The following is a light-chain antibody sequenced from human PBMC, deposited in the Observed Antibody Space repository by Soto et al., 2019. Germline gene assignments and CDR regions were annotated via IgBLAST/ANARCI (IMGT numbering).Light chain of an antibody. CDR1: SSDVGGYNY. J-gene: IGLJ1*01. CDR3: SSYTSSSTRV. Sequence: QSALTQPASVSGSPGQSITITCTGTSSDVGGYNYVSWYQQHPGKAPKLMIXXXXXXXXXXXXXXXGSKSGNTASLTISGXXXXXXXXXYCSSYTSSSTRVFGTGTKLTVL. CDR2: XXX. V-gene: IGLV2-14*01.